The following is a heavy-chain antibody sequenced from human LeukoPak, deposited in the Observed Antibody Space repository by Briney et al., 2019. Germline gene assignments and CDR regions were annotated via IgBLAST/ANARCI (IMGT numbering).Heavy chain of an antibody. CDR1: GFTFSSYA. CDR2: ISGSGGST. Sequence: PGGSLRLSCAASGFTFSSYAMSWVRQAPGKGLEWVSAISGSGGSTYYADSVKGRFTISRDNSKNTLYLQMNSLRAEDTAVYYCARMSSGWYTPNLDYWGQGTLVTVSS. CDR3: ARMSSGWYTPNLDY. D-gene: IGHD6-19*01. J-gene: IGHJ4*02. V-gene: IGHV3-23*01.